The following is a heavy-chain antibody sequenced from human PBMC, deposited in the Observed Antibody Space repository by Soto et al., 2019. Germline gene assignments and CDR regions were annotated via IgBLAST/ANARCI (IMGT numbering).Heavy chain of an antibody. CDR3: AKDRRRRNSSSWYGRGGYYFDY. D-gene: IGHD6-13*01. Sequence: PGGSLRLSCAASGFTFSSYGMHWVRQAPGKGLEWVAVISYDGSNKYYADSVKGRFTISRDNSKNTLYLQMNSLRAEDTAVYYCAKDRRRRNSSSWYGRGGYYFDYWGQGTLVTVSS. J-gene: IGHJ4*02. CDR1: GFTFSSYG. CDR2: ISYDGSNK. V-gene: IGHV3-30*18.